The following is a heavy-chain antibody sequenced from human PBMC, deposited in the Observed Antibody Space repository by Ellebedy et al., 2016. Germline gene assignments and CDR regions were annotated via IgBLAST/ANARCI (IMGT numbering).Heavy chain of an antibody. J-gene: IGHJ4*02. CDR3: AKPTPPIFGVVIRGFDY. CDR2: ISYDGSNK. D-gene: IGHD3-3*01. Sequence: GESLKISXAASGFTFSSYGMHWVRQAPGKGLEWVAVISYDGSNKYYADSVKGRFTISRDNSKNTLYLQMNSLRAEDTAVYYCAKPTPPIFGVVIRGFDYWGQGTLVTVSS. CDR1: GFTFSSYG. V-gene: IGHV3-30*18.